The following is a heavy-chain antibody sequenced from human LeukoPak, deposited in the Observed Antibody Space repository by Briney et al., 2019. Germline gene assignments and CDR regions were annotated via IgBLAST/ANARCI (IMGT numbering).Heavy chain of an antibody. CDR3: ADLYSSSSGSDY. D-gene: IGHD6-6*01. Sequence: ASVKVSCKASGYTFTSYYMHWVRQAPGQGLEWMGIINPSGGSTSYAQKFQGRVTMTRDMSTSTVYMELRSLRSEDTAVYYCADLYSSSSGSDYWGQGTLVTVSS. CDR2: INPSGGST. V-gene: IGHV1-46*01. J-gene: IGHJ4*02. CDR1: GYTFTSYY.